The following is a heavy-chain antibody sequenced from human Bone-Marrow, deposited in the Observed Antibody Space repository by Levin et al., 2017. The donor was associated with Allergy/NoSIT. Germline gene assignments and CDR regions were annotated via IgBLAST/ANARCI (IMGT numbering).Heavy chain of an antibody. D-gene: IGHD5-18*01. Sequence: GGSLRLSCAASGFILSSYTMSWVRQAPGKGLEWVSGVSGNGVSIYYADSVKGRFTISRDNPKNTLYLQMNGLRAENTAVYYCAKDLRQGYSSGSYYFDYWGQGTLVTVSS. V-gene: IGHV3-23*01. CDR2: VSGNGVSI. CDR3: AKDLRQGYSSGSYYFDY. CDR1: GFILSSYT. J-gene: IGHJ4*02.